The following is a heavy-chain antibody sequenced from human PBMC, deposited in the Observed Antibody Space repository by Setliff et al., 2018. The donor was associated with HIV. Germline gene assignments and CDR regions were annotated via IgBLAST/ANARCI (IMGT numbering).Heavy chain of an antibody. J-gene: IGHJ2*01. CDR1: GDSILDTSSY. CDR3: ARERRLHGIQPPYWYFDL. V-gene: IGHV4-39*02. D-gene: IGHD1-1*01. CDR2: IYYNGAT. Sequence: SETLSLTCTVSGDSILDTSSYWGWFRQSPGKRLEWLGTIYYNGATFDTPSLKNRVTMSVDTSKNQFSLSLRSVTAADTAVYYCARERRLHGIQPPYWYFDLWSRGTLVTVSS.